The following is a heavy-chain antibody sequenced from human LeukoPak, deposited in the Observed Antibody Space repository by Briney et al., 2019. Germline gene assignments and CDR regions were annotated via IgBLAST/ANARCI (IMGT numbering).Heavy chain of an antibody. Sequence: ASVKVSCKASGYTFTSYAMHWVRQAPGQRLEWMGWINAGNGNTKYSQKFQGRVTITRDTSASTAYMELSSLRSEDTAVYYCANLYSSSPKVDCWGQGTLVTVSS. V-gene: IGHV1-3*01. CDR1: GYTFTSYA. J-gene: IGHJ4*02. CDR2: INAGNGNT. D-gene: IGHD6-13*01. CDR3: ANLYSSSPKVDC.